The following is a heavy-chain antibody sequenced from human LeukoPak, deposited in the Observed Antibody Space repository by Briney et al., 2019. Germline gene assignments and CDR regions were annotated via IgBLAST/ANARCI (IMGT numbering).Heavy chain of an antibody. CDR1: GGSISSSSYY. CDR2: IYYSGST. CDR3: ARSLSIVATIDY. V-gene: IGHV4-39*07. Sequence: PSETLSLTCTVSGGSISSSSYYWGWIRQPPGKGLEWIGSIYYSGSTYYNPSLKSRVTISVDTSKNQFSLKLSSVTAADTAVYYCARSLSIVATIDYWGQGTLVTVSS. J-gene: IGHJ4*02. D-gene: IGHD5-12*01.